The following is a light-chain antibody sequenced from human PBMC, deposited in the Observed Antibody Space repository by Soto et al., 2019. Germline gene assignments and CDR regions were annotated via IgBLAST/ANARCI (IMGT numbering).Light chain of an antibody. CDR3: AAWDDSMGVWE. CDR2: SNN. Sequence: QLVLTQPPSASGTPGQRVTISCSGSRSSIGGNYVYWYQQIPGTSPKVLIYSNNQLPSRVPDRFSGSKSGTSGYLAISGLRSEDEADYSCAAWDDSMGVWEFGGATRLTVL. CDR1: RSSIGGNY. J-gene: IGLJ3*02. V-gene: IGLV1-47*02.